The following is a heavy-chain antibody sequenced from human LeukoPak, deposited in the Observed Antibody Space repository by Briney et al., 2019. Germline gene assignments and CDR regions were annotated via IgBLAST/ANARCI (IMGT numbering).Heavy chain of an antibody. CDR3: ARHRGYSGYDLEYFDY. D-gene: IGHD5-12*01. V-gene: IGHV4-39*01. CDR1: GGSISSSSYY. CDR2: IYYSGST. Sequence: SETLSLTCTVSGGSISSSSYYWGWIRQPPGKGLEWIGSIYYSGSTYYNPSHKSRVTISVDTSKNQFSLKLSSVTAADTAVYYCARHRGYSGYDLEYFDYWGQGTLVTVSS. J-gene: IGHJ4*02.